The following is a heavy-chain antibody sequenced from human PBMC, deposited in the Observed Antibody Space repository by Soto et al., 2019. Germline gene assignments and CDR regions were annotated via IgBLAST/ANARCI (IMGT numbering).Heavy chain of an antibody. CDR1: GFTFSSYG. CDR3: ARGDDSGRAE. CDR2: IWYDGSNK. D-gene: IGHD3-10*01. J-gene: IGHJ4*02. V-gene: IGHV3-33*01. Sequence: QVQMVESGGGVVQPGRSLRLSCAASGFTFSSYGMHWVRQAPGKGLEWVAVIWYDGSNKYYADSVKGRFTISRDNSKNTLYLQMNSLRVEDTAVYYCARGDDSGRAEWGQGTLLTVSS.